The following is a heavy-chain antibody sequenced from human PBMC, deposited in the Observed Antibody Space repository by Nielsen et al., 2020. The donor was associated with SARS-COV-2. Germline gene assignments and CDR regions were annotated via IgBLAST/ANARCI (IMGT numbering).Heavy chain of an antibody. CDR2: ISYDGSNK. D-gene: IGHD2-15*01. CDR1: GFTLSSYA. V-gene: IGHV3-30*04. CDR3: ARAPWFCSGGSCYRNHFDY. J-gene: IGHJ4*02. Sequence: GESLKISCAASGFTLSSYAMHWVRQAPGKGLEWVAVISYDGSNKYYADSVKGRFTISRDNSKNTLYLQMNSLRAEDMAVYYCARAPWFCSGGSCYRNHFDYWGQGTLVTVYS.